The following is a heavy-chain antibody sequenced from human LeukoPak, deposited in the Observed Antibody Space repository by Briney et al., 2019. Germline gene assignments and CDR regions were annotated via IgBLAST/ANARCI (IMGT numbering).Heavy chain of an antibody. CDR1: GDSISSYY. D-gene: IGHD2-15*01. CDR2: MYTWGNI. CDR3: ARVDCSGGTCYSQY. V-gene: IGHV4-4*07. Sequence: SETLSLTCSVSGDSISSYYWNWIRQPAGKGLEWIGRMYTWGNIYYSPSLKSRVTFSVDTSKNQLFLRLSSVTAADAAIYYCARVDCSGGTCYSQYWGQGILVAVSS. J-gene: IGHJ1*01.